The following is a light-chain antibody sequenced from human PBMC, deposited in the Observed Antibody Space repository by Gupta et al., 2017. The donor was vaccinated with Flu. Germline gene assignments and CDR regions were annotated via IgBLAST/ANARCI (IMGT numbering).Light chain of an antibody. CDR3: QQYHSYPIT. J-gene: IGKJ2*01. Sequence: PSILSASVGDRVTITCRASPSINTWLAWYQQKSGKAPTVLIYKASTLKSGVPSRFSGSGSGTEFTLTIRGLQPDDFATYYCQQYHSYPITFGQGTKVEIK. CDR1: PSINTW. CDR2: KAS. V-gene: IGKV1-5*03.